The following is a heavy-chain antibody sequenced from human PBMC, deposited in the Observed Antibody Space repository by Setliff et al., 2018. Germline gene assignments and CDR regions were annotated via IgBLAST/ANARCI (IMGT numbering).Heavy chain of an antibody. V-gene: IGHV4-59*01. CDR2: IYYSGST. D-gene: IGHD3-10*01. J-gene: IGHJ4*02. Sequence: SETLSLTCSVSGDSMSFSYWSWIRQPPGKGLEWIGYIYYSGSTNSHPSLKSRVSISIDTSKNQFSLNVRSVTAADTAIYYCARGRGEMDSWGQGSLVTVSS. CDR1: GDSMSFSY. CDR3: ARGRGEMDS.